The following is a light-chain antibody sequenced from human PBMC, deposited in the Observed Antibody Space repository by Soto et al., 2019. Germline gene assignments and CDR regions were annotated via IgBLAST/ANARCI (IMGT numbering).Light chain of an antibody. CDR2: DVS. J-gene: IGKJ1*01. CDR1: QDITNC. Sequence: DIQMTQTPSSLSASVGDRLTFTCQASQDITNCLNWYHQKPGKAPKLLIYDVSNLAAGVPSRFSGSGSGTHFTFTITNLQPEDAATYYCQQSYSTRTFGQGTKVDIK. CDR3: QQSYSTRT. V-gene: IGKV1-33*01.